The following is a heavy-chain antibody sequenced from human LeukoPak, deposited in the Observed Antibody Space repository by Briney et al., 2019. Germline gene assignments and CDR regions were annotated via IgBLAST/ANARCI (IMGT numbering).Heavy chain of an antibody. CDR3: AARGNYYDSSGYYSGGWFDP. CDR2: ISGSGGST. V-gene: IGHV3-23*01. Sequence: GGSLRLSCAASGFTFSSYAMSWVRQAPGKGLEWVSAISGSGGSTYYADSVKGRFTISRDNSKNTLYLQMSSLRAEDTAVYYCAARGNYYDSSGYYSGGWFDPWGQGTLVTVSS. J-gene: IGHJ5*02. CDR1: GFTFSSYA. D-gene: IGHD3-22*01.